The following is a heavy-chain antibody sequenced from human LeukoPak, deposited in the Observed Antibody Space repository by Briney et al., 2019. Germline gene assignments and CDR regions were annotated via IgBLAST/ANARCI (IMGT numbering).Heavy chain of an antibody. D-gene: IGHD3-3*01. J-gene: IGHJ4*02. Sequence: KSSETLSLTCTVSGGSISSGDYYWSWIRQPPGKGLEWIGYIYYSGSTYYNPSLKSRVTISVDTSKNQFSLKLSSVTAADTAVYYCASTYYDFWSGYDLKFDYWGQGTLVTVSS. CDR1: GGSISSGDYY. CDR3: ASTYYDFWSGYDLKFDY. V-gene: IGHV4-30-4*08. CDR2: IYYSGST.